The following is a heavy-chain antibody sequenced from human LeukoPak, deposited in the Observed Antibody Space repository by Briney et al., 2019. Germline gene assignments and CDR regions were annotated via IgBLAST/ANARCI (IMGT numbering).Heavy chain of an antibody. Sequence: ASVKVSCKASGYTFTSYGISWVRQAPGQGLEWMGWISAYNGNTNYAQKLQGRVTMTTDTSASTAYMELSSLRSEDTAVYYCARVSDIAAACYWGQGTLVTVSS. D-gene: IGHD6-13*01. J-gene: IGHJ4*02. CDR2: ISAYNGNT. V-gene: IGHV1-18*01. CDR1: GYTFTSYG. CDR3: ARVSDIAAACY.